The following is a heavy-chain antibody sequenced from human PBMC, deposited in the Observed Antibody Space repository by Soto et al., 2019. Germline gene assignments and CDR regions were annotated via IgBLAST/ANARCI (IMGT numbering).Heavy chain of an antibody. V-gene: IGHV4-31*03. J-gene: IGHJ4*02. CDR2: IYYSGTT. Sequence: PSETLSLTCNVSGGSISSGGNYWSWIRQHPGKGLEWIGYIYYSGTTYYNPSLKSRLTISIDTSKNQFYLGLSSVTAADTAVYYCARAFAIGWYTYFFYYCCQGPLVTVSS. D-gene: IGHD6-19*01. CDR1: GGSISSGGNY. CDR3: ARAFAIGWYTYFFYY.